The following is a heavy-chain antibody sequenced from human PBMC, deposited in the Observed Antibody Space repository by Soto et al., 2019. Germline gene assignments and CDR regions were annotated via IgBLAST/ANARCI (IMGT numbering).Heavy chain of an antibody. J-gene: IGHJ4*02. CDR3: AKDRQWLAAPVTLFDY. Sequence: GGSLRLSCAASGFTFSSYGMHWVRQAPGKGLEWVAVISYDGSNKCYADSVKGRFTISRDNSKNTLYLQMNSLRAEDTAVYYCAKDRQWLAAPVTLFDYWGQGTLVTVSS. D-gene: IGHD6-19*01. V-gene: IGHV3-30*18. CDR1: GFTFSSYG. CDR2: ISYDGSNK.